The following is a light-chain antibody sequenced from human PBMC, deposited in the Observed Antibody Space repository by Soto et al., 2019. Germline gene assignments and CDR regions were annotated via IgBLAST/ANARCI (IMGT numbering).Light chain of an antibody. Sequence: EIVITHPPATPSVSPGEGATLSCRASQSVSSYLAWYQQKPGQAPRLLIYDASNRATGIPARFSGSGSGTDFTLTISSLEPEDFAVYYCQQRSNWPQITFGQGTRLEIK. CDR3: QQRSNWPQIT. CDR2: DAS. J-gene: IGKJ5*01. CDR1: QSVSSY. V-gene: IGKV3-11*01.